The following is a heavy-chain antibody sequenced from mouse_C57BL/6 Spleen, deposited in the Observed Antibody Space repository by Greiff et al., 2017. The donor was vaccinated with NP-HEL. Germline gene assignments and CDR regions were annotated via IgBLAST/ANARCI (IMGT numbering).Heavy chain of an antibody. CDR1: GYTFISYW. Sequence: QVQLQQPGAELVRPGTSVKLSCKASGYTFISYWMHWVKQRPGQGLEWIGVIDPSDSYTNYNQKFKGKATLTVDTSSSTAYMQLSSLTSEDSAVYYCARSNWDPLDYWGQGTTLTVSS. D-gene: IGHD4-1*01. V-gene: IGHV1-59*01. CDR2: IDPSDSYT. CDR3: ARSNWDPLDY. J-gene: IGHJ2*01.